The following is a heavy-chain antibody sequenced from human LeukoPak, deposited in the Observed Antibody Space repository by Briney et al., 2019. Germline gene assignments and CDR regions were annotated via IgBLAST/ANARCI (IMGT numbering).Heavy chain of an antibody. CDR3: ARDSPPDI. J-gene: IGHJ3*02. CDR1: GFTFSRDS. V-gene: IGHV3-48*01. CDR2: ISSSSSTI. Sequence: HPGGSLRLSCAASGFTFSRDSMNWVRQAPGKGLEWVSYISSSSSTIYYADSVKGRFTISRDNAKSSLYLQMNSLRAEDTAVYYCARDSPPDIWGQGTMVTVSS.